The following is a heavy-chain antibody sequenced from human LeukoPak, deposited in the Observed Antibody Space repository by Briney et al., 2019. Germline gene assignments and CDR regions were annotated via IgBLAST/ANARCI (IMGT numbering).Heavy chain of an antibody. CDR1: GGSISSGGYY. V-gene: IGHV4-30-2*01. CDR2: IYHSGST. Sequence: PSETLSLTCTVSGGSISSGGYYWSWIRQPPGKGLEWIGYIYHSGSTYYNPSLKSRVTISVDRSKNQFSLKLSSVTAADTAVYYCARDPPKEDGYWGQGTLVTVSS. CDR3: ARDPPKEDGY. J-gene: IGHJ4*02. D-gene: IGHD5-24*01.